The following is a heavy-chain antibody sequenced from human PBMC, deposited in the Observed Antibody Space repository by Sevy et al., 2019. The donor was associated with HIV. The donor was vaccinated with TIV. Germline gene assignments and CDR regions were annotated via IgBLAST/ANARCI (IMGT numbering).Heavy chain of an antibody. CDR3: AKRSLAYCGGDCFDAFDI. V-gene: IGHV3-30*18. CDR2: ISYDGSNK. D-gene: IGHD2-21*01. J-gene: IGHJ3*02. CDR1: GFTFSSYG. Sequence: GGSLRLSCAASGFTFSSYGMHWVRQAPGKGLEWVAVISYDGSNKYYEDSVKGRFTISRDNSKNTLYLQMNSLRAEDTAVYYCAKRSLAYCGGDCFDAFDIWGQGTMVTVSS.